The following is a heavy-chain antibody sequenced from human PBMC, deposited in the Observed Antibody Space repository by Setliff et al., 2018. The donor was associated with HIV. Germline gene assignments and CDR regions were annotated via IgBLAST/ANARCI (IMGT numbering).Heavy chain of an antibody. CDR3: TSSGANYYDRSVYPGY. D-gene: IGHD3-22*01. CDR2: IRSKAYGGTT. V-gene: IGHV3-49*04. CDR1: GFTFGDFA. Sequence: PGGSLRLSCTASGFTFGDFAVTWVRQAPGKGLEWVGFIRSKAYGGTTDYAASVKGRFTISRDDSKSIGYLQMNSLKTEDTAVYYCTSSGANYYDRSVYPGYWGQGTQVTVSS. J-gene: IGHJ4*02.